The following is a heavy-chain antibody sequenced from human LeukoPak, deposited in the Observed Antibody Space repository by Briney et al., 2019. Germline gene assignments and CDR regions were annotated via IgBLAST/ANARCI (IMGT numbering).Heavy chain of an antibody. CDR1: GFTLRCFG. D-gene: IGHD1-26*01. CDR3: ARERGSTAFDI. CDR2: ISYDGSNK. J-gene: IGHJ3*02. V-gene: IGHV3-30-3*01. Sequence: GSLRLSCAASGFTLRCFGLEWVRQAPGKGVEWVAVISYDGSNKYYADSVKGRFTISRDNSKNTLYLQMNSLRAEDTAVYYCARERGSTAFDIWGQGTMVTVSS.